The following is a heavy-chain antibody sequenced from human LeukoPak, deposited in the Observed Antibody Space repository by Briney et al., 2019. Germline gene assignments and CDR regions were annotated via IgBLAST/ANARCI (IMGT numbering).Heavy chain of an antibody. CDR3: ARSQYYDSSGYYGWVY. CDR2: IHYTGST. CDR1: GDSFSDFSYY. Sequence: SETLSLTCTVSGDSFSDFSYYWGWIRQPPGKGLEWIGSIHYTGSTNYNPSLKSRVTISVGTSKNQFSLKLSSVTAADTAVYYCARSQYYDSSGYYGWVYWGQGTLVTVSS. D-gene: IGHD3-22*01. V-gene: IGHV4-39*07. J-gene: IGHJ4*02.